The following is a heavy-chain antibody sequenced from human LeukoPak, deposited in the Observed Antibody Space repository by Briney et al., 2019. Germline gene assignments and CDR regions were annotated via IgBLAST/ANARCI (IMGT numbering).Heavy chain of an antibody. Sequence: GGSLRLSCAASGFTFSSYGMHWVRQAPGKGLEWVAVISYDGSNKYYADSVKGRFTISRDNSKNTLYLQMNSLRAEDTAVYYCARDRLVVPAATFQHWGQGTLVTVSS. CDR3: ARDRLVVPAATFQH. CDR1: GFTFSSYG. CDR2: ISYDGSNK. D-gene: IGHD2-2*01. J-gene: IGHJ1*01. V-gene: IGHV3-30*03.